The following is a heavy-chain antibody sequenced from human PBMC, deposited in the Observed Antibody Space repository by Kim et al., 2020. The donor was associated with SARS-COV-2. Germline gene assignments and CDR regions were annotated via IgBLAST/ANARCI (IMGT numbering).Heavy chain of an antibody. CDR2: IYYSGST. CDR1: GGSISSGIYY. D-gene: IGHD4-4*01. Sequence: SETLSLTCTVSGGSISSGIYYWGWIRQPPGKGLEWIGSIYYSGSTYYNPSLKSRVTISVDTSKNQFSLKLSSVTATDTAVYYCARHYSNYPNWFDPWGQGTLVTVSS. CDR3: ARHYSNYPNWFDP. J-gene: IGHJ5*02. V-gene: IGHV4-39*01.